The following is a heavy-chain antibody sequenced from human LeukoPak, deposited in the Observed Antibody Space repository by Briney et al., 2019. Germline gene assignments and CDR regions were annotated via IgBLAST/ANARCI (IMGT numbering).Heavy chain of an antibody. Sequence: RPGGSLRLSCAASGFTFSSYAMHWVRQAPGKGLEWVAVISYDGSNKYYADSVKGRFTISRDNSKNTLYLQMNSLRAEDTAVYYCARGRVTQLLQPVWFDPWGQGTLVTVSS. CDR1: GFTFSSYA. J-gene: IGHJ5*02. D-gene: IGHD2-2*01. CDR2: ISYDGSNK. V-gene: IGHV3-30-3*01. CDR3: ARGRVTQLLQPVWFDP.